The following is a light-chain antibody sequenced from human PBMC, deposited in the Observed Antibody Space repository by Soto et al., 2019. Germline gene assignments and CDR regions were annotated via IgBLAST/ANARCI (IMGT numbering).Light chain of an antibody. V-gene: IGLV2-8*01. CDR1: SSDVGGYNY. CDR3: RSYGGSNNVV. Sequence: QSALTQPPSASGSPGQSVTISCTGTSSDVGGYNYVSWYQQHPGKAPKLMIYEVSQRPSGVPDRFSGSKSANTASLTVSGLQAEDEADYYCRSYGGSNNVVFGGGTTLTVL. CDR2: EVS. J-gene: IGLJ2*01.